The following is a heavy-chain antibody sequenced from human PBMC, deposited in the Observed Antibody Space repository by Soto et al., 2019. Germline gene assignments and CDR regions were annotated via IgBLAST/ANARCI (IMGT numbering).Heavy chain of an antibody. CDR1: GVSISSGGYY. J-gene: IGHJ5*02. Sequence: SETLSLTCTVSGVSISSGGYYWSWIRQHPGKGLEWIGYIYYSGSTYYNPSLKSRVTISVDTSKNQFSLKLSSVTAADTAVYYCARGHFSSSWFPGDAWFDPWGQGTLVTVSS. CDR3: ARGHFSSSWFPGDAWFDP. V-gene: IGHV4-31*03. CDR2: IYYSGST. D-gene: IGHD6-13*01.